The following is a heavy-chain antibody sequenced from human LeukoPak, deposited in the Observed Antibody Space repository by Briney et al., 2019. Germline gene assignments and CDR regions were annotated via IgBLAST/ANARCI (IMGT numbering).Heavy chain of an antibody. D-gene: IGHD3-22*01. Sequence: GGSLRLSCAASGFIFSNYGMTWVRQAPGKGLEWVSSISGGGGSTNYADSVKGRFTISRDNSKDTLYLQMNSLRAEDTAVYYCAKSSYYDGSGYYREHYFDHWGQGTLVTVSS. V-gene: IGHV3-23*01. CDR1: GFIFSNYG. CDR2: ISGGGGST. J-gene: IGHJ4*02. CDR3: AKSSYYDGSGYYREHYFDH.